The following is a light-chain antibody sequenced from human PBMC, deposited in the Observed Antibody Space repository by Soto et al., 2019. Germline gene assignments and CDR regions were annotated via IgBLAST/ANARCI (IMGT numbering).Light chain of an antibody. CDR1: QSIGTF. Sequence: EIVLTQSPANLSLSPGERATLSCRASQSIGTFFAWYQQKRGQSPRVIIYGGYTRAAGIPDRFSGSGSGPDFTLTISRLEPEDFAVYFCQHYGDSPRTFGQGTKVDIK. CDR3: QHYGDSPRT. J-gene: IGKJ1*01. CDR2: GGY. V-gene: IGKV3-20*01.